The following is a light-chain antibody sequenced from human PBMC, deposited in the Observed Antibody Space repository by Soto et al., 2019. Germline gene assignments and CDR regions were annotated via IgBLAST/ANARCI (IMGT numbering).Light chain of an antibody. J-gene: IGLJ1*01. CDR3: SSYTASNTRQIV. CDR1: SSDVGGYNY. Sequence: QSALTQPPSASGSPGQSVTISCTGTSSDVGGYNYVSWYQQHPGKAPKLMIYDVSNRPSGVPDRFSGSKSGNTASLTISGLQPEDEADYYCSSYTASNTRQIVFGTGTKVTVL. CDR2: DVS. V-gene: IGLV2-8*01.